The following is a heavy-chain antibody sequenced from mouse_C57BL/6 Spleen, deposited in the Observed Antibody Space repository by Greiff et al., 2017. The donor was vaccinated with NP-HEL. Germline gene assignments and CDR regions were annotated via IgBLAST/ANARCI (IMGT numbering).Heavy chain of an antibody. J-gene: IGHJ4*01. V-gene: IGHV1-81*01. Sequence: VQLQQSGAELARPGASVKLSCKASGYTFTSYGISWVKQRTGQGLEWIGEIYPRSGNTYYNEKFKGKATLTADKSSSTAYMELRSLTSEDSAVYFCARGGDYDGVYYAMDYWGQGTSVTVSS. CDR1: GYTFTSYG. CDR3: ARGGDYDGVYYAMDY. D-gene: IGHD2-4*01. CDR2: IYPRSGNT.